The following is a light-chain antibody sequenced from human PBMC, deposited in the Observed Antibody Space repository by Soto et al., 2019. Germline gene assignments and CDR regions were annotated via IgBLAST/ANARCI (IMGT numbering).Light chain of an antibody. J-gene: IGLJ1*01. V-gene: IGLV2-23*02. CDR3: CSYAGSTTCG. Sequence: QSVLTQPASVSGSPGQSITISCTGTSSDVGSYNLVSWYQQHPGKAPKLMLYEVSKRPSGVSNRFSGSKSGNTASLTFSGLQAEDEADYYCCSYAGSTTCGFGTGTKVTVL. CDR1: SSDVGSYNL. CDR2: EVS.